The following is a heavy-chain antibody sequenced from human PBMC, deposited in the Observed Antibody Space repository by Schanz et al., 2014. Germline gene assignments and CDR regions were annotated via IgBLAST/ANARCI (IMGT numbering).Heavy chain of an antibody. CDR2: IHYSGST. CDR1: GASITSGNYY. CDR3: ARDRYCPGARCPGWFDP. Sequence: QVQLQESGPGLVKPSQTLSLTCTVSGASITSGNYYWSWIRQHPGKGLEWIGHIHYSGSTYYNPSLKSRVTISMDTSKNQFSLRLTSVTAADTAVYHCARDRYCPGARCPGWFDPWGQGTLVTVSS. J-gene: IGHJ5*02. D-gene: IGHD2-8*02. V-gene: IGHV4-31*03.